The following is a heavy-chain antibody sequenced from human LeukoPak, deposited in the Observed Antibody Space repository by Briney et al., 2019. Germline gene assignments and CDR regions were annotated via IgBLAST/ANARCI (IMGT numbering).Heavy chain of an antibody. CDR3: ARGQGEFDSSGYYRYYYYMDV. D-gene: IGHD3-22*01. J-gene: IGHJ6*03. CDR2: INHSGST. Sequence: SETLSLTCAVYGGSFSGYYWSWIRQPPGKGLEWIGEINHSGSTNYNPSLKSRVTISVDTSENQFSLKLSSVTAADTAVYYCARGQGEFDSSGYYRYYYYMDVWGKGTTVTVSS. CDR1: GGSFSGYY. V-gene: IGHV4-34*01.